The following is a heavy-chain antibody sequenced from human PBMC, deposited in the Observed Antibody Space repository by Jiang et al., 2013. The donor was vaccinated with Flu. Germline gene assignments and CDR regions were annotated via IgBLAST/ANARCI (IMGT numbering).Heavy chain of an antibody. J-gene: IGHJ4*02. CDR2: LVVVVIT. D-gene: IGHD6-19*01. V-gene: IGHV3-23*01. CDR3: AKVRVTGTYVVDY. CDR1: GFTFSSYV. Sequence: ASGFTFSSYVMTWAPAPGRGWSGSQVLVVVVITHTTQDSVKGRFTISRDNSKNTLDLQMNSLRAEDTAVYYCAKVRVTGTYVVDYWGQGTLVTVSS.